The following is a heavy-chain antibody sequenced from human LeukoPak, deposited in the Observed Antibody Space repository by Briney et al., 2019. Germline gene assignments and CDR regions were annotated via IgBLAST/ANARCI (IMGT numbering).Heavy chain of an antibody. J-gene: IGHJ4*02. CDR2: IYSGGST. V-gene: IGHV3-66*01. CDR1: GFSVSRNY. Sequence: GGSLTLTFAASGFSVSRNYLTCVRQAPGEGLEWVSLIYSGGSTSYADSVKGRFTISRDNSKNTLYLQMNSLRAEDTAVYYCARKTDHQTGGDYWGTRVLVTVSS. CDR3: ARKTDHQTGGDY. D-gene: IGHD1-1*01.